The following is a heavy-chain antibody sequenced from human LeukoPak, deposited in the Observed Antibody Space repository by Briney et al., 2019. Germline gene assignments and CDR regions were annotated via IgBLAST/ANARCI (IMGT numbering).Heavy chain of an antibody. J-gene: IGHJ4*02. Sequence: GGSLRLSCAASGLPFSSYSMNWVRQAPGQGLEWVSSISSSSSYIYYADSVKGRFTISTDNAKTSLYLQMNSLRAEDTAVYYCARESLPIVVVPAAIGYWGQGTLVTVSS. D-gene: IGHD2-2*01. V-gene: IGHV3-21*01. CDR3: ARESLPIVVVPAAIGY. CDR1: GLPFSSYS. CDR2: ISSSSSYI.